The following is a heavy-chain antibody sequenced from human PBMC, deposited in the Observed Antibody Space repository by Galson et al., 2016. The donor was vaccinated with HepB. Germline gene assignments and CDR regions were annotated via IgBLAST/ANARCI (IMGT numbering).Heavy chain of an antibody. J-gene: IGHJ4*02. CDR2: IGDTGSRI. V-gene: IGHV3-48*02. CDR3: VRDGLIQGNLDF. D-gene: IGHD2-21*01. Sequence: SLRLSCAASGFTFSSYSMNWVRQAPGKGLEWVSYIGDTGSRIYYADSAKGRFTISRDNARNSLYLQMNSLRDEDTAVYYCVRDGLIQGNLDFWGQGTLAIVSS. CDR1: GFTFSSYS.